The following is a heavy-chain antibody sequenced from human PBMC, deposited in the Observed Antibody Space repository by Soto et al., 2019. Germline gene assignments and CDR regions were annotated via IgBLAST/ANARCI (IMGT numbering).Heavy chain of an antibody. CDR1: GGTFSSYA. Sequence: QVQLVQSGAEVKKPGSSVKVSCKASGGTFSSYAISWVRQAPGQGLEWMGGIIPIFGTANYAQKFQGRVTITADESTRTAYMELSSLRSEDTAVYYCARAPLNYYDSSGYGRPYYYYGMDVWGQGTTVTVSS. CDR3: ARAPLNYYDSSGYGRPYYYYGMDV. V-gene: IGHV1-69*01. J-gene: IGHJ6*02. CDR2: IIPIFGTA. D-gene: IGHD3-22*01.